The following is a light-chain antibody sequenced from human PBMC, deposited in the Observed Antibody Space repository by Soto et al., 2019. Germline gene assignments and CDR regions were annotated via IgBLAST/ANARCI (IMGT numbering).Light chain of an antibody. CDR3: SSYTSSSTWV. CDR1: SSDVGGYNY. J-gene: IGLJ3*02. V-gene: IGLV2-14*01. Sequence: QSALTQPASVSGSPGQSITISCTGTSSDVGGYNYVSWYQQHPGKAPKIMIYEVSNRPSGVSNRFSGSKSGNTASLTISGLQDEDEADYYCSSYTSSSTWVFGGGTKVTVL. CDR2: EVS.